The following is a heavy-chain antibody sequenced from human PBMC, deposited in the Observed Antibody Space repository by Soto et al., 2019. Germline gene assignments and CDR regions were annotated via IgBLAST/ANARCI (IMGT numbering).Heavy chain of an antibody. CDR2: ISKSGRTI. Sequence: PGGSLRLSCAASGFTFDDYYMTWIRQAPGKGLEWVSYISKSGRTIKYADSVEGRFTISRDNAKNSLSLQMNSLKAEDAAVYYCARVSGTYIYYFDYWGQGTLVTVSS. J-gene: IGHJ4*02. CDR1: GFTFDDYY. CDR3: ARVSGTYIYYFDY. V-gene: IGHV3-11*01. D-gene: IGHD3-3*02.